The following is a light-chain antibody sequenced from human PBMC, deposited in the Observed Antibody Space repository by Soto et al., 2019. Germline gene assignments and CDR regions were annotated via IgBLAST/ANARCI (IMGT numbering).Light chain of an antibody. V-gene: IGLV2-8*01. J-gene: IGLJ2*01. Sequence: QSALTQPPSASGSSGKSVTLSCTGTSGDIGGYNYVSWYQQHPGKAPKLMIYEVTKRPSGVPDRFSGSKSGNTASLTVSGLQAEDEADYYCSSNARRNNLRVLGGGTKLTVL. CDR3: SSNARRNNLRV. CDR2: EVT. CDR1: SGDIGGYNY.